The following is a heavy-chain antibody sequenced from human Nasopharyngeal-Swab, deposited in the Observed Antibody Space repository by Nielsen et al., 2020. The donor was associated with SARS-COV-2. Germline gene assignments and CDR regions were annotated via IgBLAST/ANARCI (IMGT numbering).Heavy chain of an antibody. CDR2: IYYGGDIT. CDR3: AKNRDSVAGTPDDAFDI. V-gene: IGHV3-23*03. Sequence: VRQAPGKGLEWVSVIYYGGDITYYADSVKGRLTTSRDNSKNTVHLQMNSLRADDTAIYYCAKNRDSVAGTPDDAFDIWGQGTMVTVSS. D-gene: IGHD6-19*01. J-gene: IGHJ3*02.